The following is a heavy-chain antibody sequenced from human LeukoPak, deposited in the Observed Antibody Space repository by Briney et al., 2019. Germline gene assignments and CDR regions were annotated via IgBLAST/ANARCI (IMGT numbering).Heavy chain of an antibody. CDR1: GGSISSGGYS. D-gene: IGHD3-22*01. J-gene: IGHJ5*02. CDR2: IYHSGST. Sequence: SQALSLTCAVSGGSISSGGYSWSWIRQPPGKGLEWIGYIYHSGSTYYNPSLKSRVTISVDRSKNQFSLKLSSVTAADTAVYYCARNYYDSSGDDWFDPWGQGTLVTVSS. V-gene: IGHV4-30-2*01. CDR3: ARNYYDSSGDDWFDP.